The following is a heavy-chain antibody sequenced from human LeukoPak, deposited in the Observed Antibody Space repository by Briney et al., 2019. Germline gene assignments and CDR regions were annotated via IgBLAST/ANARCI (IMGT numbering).Heavy chain of an antibody. V-gene: IGHV4-59*01. D-gene: IGHD5-24*01. Sequence: PSETLSLTCTVSNDSFSNYYWTWIRQSPGKALEWIGYVYYSDKTHYNPSLNSRVIISVDTSQNQFSLRLSSVTAADTAVYYCARASMRRRDGYNRHYEIDYWGQGTLVTVSS. CDR2: VYYSDKT. J-gene: IGHJ4*02. CDR1: NDSFSNYY. CDR3: ARASMRRRDGYNRHYEIDY.